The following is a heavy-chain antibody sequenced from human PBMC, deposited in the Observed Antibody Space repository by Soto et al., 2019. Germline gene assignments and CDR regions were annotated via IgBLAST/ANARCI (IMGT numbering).Heavy chain of an antibody. Sequence: QVQLVQSGAEVKKPGSSVKVSCKASGGTFSSYAISWVRQAPGQGLEWMGGIIPIFGTANYAQKFQGRVTITADKSTSTAYMELSSLRSEDTAVYYCARSSDYDFWSGLPADLYYYYDYGMDVWGQGTTVTVSS. D-gene: IGHD3-3*01. CDR1: GGTFSSYA. CDR3: ARSSDYDFWSGLPADLYYYYDYGMDV. CDR2: IIPIFGTA. V-gene: IGHV1-69*06. J-gene: IGHJ6*02.